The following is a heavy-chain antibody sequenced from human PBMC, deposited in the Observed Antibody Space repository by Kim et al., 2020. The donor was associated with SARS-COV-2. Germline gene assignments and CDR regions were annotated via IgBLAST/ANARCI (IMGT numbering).Heavy chain of an antibody. J-gene: IGHJ4*02. CDR1: GFTFSSYG. V-gene: IGHV3-23*01. Sequence: GGSLRLSCAASGFTFSSYGMSWVRQAPGEGLEWVSTVSNSGGSTFYADSVKGRFSISRDNSQSTLYLQMNSPRAEDTAAYYCARVLGPNYFDYWGQGTLVAVSS. CDR2: VSNSGGST. CDR3: ARVLGPNYFDY.